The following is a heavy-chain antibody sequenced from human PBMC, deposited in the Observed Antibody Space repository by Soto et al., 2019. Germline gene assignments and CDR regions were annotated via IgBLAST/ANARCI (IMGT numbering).Heavy chain of an antibody. CDR1: GGSISSGGYS. CDR2: IYHSGST. V-gene: IGHV4-30-2*01. D-gene: IGHD4-17*01. J-gene: IGHJ4*02. CDR3: ARGTTTVTTFDY. Sequence: PSETLSLTCAVSGGSISSGGYSWSWIRQPPGKGLECIGYIYHSGSTYYNPSLKSRVTISVDRSKNQLSLKLSSVTAADTAVYYCARGTTTVTTFDYWGQRTLVTVSS.